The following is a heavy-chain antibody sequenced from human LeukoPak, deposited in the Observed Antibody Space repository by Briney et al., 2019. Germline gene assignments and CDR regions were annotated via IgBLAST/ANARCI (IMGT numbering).Heavy chain of an antibody. CDR2: IYYIGST. CDR3: ARGSRTIFGLIMTDS. J-gene: IGHJ4*02. D-gene: IGHD3/OR15-3a*01. V-gene: IGHV4-59*01. Sequence: SETLSLTCTVSGDSISGYYWKWIRQPPGKGLEWIGYIYYIGSTNYSPSLNSRVTISIDTSKNQFSLELSSVTAADTAVYYCARGSRTIFGLIMTDSWGQGTLVTVSS. CDR1: GDSISGYY.